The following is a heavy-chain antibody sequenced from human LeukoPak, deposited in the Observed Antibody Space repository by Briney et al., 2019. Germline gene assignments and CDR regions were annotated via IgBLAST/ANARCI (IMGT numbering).Heavy chain of an antibody. J-gene: IGHJ4*02. Sequence: PGGSLRLXCAXXXXXXSSXWMHWVRQAPGKGLVWASRINSDGSIRNYVDSVKGRFTISRDNGKNTLYLEMSSLRAEDTAVYYCARGPSGWGSLDYWGQGTLVTVSS. CDR3: ARGPSGWGSLDY. CDR2: INSDGSIR. CDR1: XXXXSSXW. V-gene: IGHV3-74*01. D-gene: IGHD7-27*01.